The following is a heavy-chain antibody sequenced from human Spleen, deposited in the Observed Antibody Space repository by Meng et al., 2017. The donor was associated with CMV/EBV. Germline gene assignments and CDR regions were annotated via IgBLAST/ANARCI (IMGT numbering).Heavy chain of an antibody. J-gene: IGHJ5*02. V-gene: IGHV3-48*03. CDR2: ISGSGYTI. CDR1: GFTFSSYA. Sequence: SCAASGFTFSSYAMHWVRQAPGKGLEWISYISGSGYTIYYSDSVKGRFTVSRDSAKNSLYLQMNSLRVDDTAIYYCARGAWWFDTWGQGTLVTVSS. CDR3: ARGAWWFDT.